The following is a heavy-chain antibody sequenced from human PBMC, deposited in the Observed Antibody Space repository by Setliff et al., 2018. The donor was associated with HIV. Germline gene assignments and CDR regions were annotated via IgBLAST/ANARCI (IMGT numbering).Heavy chain of an antibody. CDR1: GFIFSGYT. D-gene: IGHD3-16*01. CDR2: ISSSGNFI. J-gene: IGHJ6*02. Sequence: GGSPRLSCAASGFIFSGYTMVWVRQAPGKGLEWVSSISSSGNFIYYEDSVKGRFTVSRDNAQNSVYLQMNSLRAEDTAVYFCAYYSLGGFYLGYYFYHGMDVWGQGATVTVSS. CDR3: AYYSLGGFYLGYYFYHGMDV. V-gene: IGHV3-21*01.